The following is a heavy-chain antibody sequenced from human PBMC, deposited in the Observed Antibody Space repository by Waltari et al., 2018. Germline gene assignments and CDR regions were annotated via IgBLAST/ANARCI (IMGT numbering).Heavy chain of an antibody. CDR2: IYYSGSI. V-gene: IGHV4-59*11. CDR3: ARGKGLQY. J-gene: IGHJ4*02. CDR1: GGSISSHY. Sequence: QVQLQESGPGLVKPSETLSLTCTVSGGSISSHYWSWIRQPPGKGLEWIGYIYYSGSINYNPSLKSRVTISVDTSKNQFSLKLSSVTAADTAVYYCARGKGLQYWGQGTLVTVSS. D-gene: IGHD5-12*01.